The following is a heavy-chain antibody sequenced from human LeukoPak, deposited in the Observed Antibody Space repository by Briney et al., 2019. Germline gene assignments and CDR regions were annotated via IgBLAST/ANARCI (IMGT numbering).Heavy chain of an antibody. J-gene: IGHJ6*03. Sequence: SETLSLTCAVYGGSFSGYYWSWIRQPPGKGLEWIGEINHSGSTNYNPSLKSRVTISVDTSKNQSSLKLSSVTAADTAVYYCARGHHGTAAGRYYYYYYMDVWGKGTTVTVSS. CDR1: GGSFSGYY. CDR3: ARGHHGTAAGRYYYYYYMDV. CDR2: INHSGST. V-gene: IGHV4-34*01. D-gene: IGHD6-13*01.